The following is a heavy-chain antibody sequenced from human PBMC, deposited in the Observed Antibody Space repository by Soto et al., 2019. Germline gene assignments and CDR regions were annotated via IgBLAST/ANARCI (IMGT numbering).Heavy chain of an antibody. CDR1: GYTFTSYD. Sequence: ASVKVSCKASGYTFTSYDINWVRQATGQGLEWMGWMNPNSANTGYAQKFQGRVTMTRNTSISTAYMELSSLRSEDTAVYYCAKVEAGDLLPQGYWGQGTLVTVSS. CDR2: MNPNSANT. CDR3: AKVEAGDLLPQGY. D-gene: IGHD1-26*01. V-gene: IGHV1-8*01. J-gene: IGHJ4*02.